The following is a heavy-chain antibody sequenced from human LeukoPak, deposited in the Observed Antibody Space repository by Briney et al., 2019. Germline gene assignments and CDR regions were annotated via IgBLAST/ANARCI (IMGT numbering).Heavy chain of an antibody. J-gene: IGHJ5*02. CDR3: ARDASRVYCSSTSCSHNWFDP. Sequence: PGGSLRLSCAASGFTFSSYAMHWVRQAPGKGLEWVAVISYDGSNKYYADSVKGRFTISRDNSKNTLYLQMNSLRAEDTAVYYCARDASRVYCSSTSCSHNWFDPWGQGTLVTVSS. CDR2: ISYDGSNK. D-gene: IGHD2-2*01. V-gene: IGHV3-30-3*01. CDR1: GFTFSSYA.